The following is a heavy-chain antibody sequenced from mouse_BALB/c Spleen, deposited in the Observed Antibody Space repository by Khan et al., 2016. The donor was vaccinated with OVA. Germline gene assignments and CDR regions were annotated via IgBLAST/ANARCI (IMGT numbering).Heavy chain of an antibody. Sequence: QVQLQQSGPGLVAPSQSLSITCTVSGFSLSRYNIHWVRQPPGKGLEWLGMIWGGGGTDYNSTLKSRLSISKDNSKSQVFLKMNSLQTDDTAMYYCARPYYRYDGYYAMDYWCQGTSVTVSS. CDR3: ARPYYRYDGYYAMDY. V-gene: IGHV2-6-4*01. D-gene: IGHD2-14*01. CDR1: GFSLSRYN. J-gene: IGHJ4*01. CDR2: IWGGGGT.